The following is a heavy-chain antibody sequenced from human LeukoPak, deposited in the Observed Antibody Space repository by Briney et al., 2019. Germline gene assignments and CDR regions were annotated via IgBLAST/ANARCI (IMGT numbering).Heavy chain of an antibody. V-gene: IGHV3-30*02. CDR2: IRYDGSNK. J-gene: IGHJ6*03. Sequence: GGSLRLSCAASGYTFSIYGIHWVRQAPGKGLEWVAFIRYDGSNKYYADSVKGRFTISRDNSKNTLYLQMNSLRAEDTAVYYCARGPYPYYYYYYMDVWGKGTTVTVSS. CDR1: GYTFSIYG. CDR3: ARGPYPYYYYYYMDV.